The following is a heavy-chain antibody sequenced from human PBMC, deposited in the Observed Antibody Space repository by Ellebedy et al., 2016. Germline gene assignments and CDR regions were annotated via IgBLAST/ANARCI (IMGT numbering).Heavy chain of an antibody. D-gene: IGHD3-10*01. CDR2: ISCNSAAI. Sequence: GGSLRLSXATSGFTFDDYALHWVRQVPGKGLEWVSGISCNSAAIGYGEAVKGRFTISRDSAKNYLYLQMNSLRVEDTALYFCAKGTMDYLHHWGQGTLVTVSS. V-gene: IGHV3-9*01. CDR3: AKGTMDYLHH. CDR1: GFTFDDYA. J-gene: IGHJ4*02.